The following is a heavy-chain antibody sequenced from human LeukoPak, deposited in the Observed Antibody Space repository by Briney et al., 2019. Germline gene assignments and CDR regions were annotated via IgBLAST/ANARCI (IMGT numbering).Heavy chain of an antibody. V-gene: IGHV4-59*01. D-gene: IGHD6-19*01. Sequence: SETLSLTCTVSGGSISSYYWSWIRQPPGKGLEWIGYIYYSGSTSYNPSLKSRVTISVDTSKNQFSLKLSSVTAADTAVYYCARTSSGWYPLFFVDYWGQGTLVTVSS. J-gene: IGHJ4*02. CDR3: ARTSSGWYPLFFVDY. CDR1: GGSISSYY. CDR2: IYYSGST.